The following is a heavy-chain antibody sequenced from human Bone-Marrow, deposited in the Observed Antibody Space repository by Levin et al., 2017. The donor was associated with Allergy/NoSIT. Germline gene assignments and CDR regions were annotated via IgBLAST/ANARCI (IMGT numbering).Heavy chain of an antibody. CDR1: GFTFDDYA. CDR2: ITWSSSVL. CDR3: AKDRAMISGSLDP. V-gene: IGHV3-9*01. D-gene: IGHD1-26*01. J-gene: IGHJ5*02. Sequence: GGSLRLSCAASGFTFDDYAMHWVRQAPGKGLEWVSGITWSSSVLGYADSVKGRFTISRDNAKNSLYLQMNNLRVEDAALYYCAKDRAMISGSLDPRGQGTLVTVSS.